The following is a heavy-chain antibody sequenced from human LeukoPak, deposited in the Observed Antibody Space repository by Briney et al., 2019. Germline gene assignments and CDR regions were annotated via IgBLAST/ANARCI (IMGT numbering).Heavy chain of an antibody. V-gene: IGHV3-23*01. CDR3: AKGLGKATVTPLGY. CDR1: GFTFSSYA. CDR2: ISGSGGST. J-gene: IGHJ4*02. Sequence: GGSQRLSCAASGFTFSSYAMSWVRQAPGKGLEWVSGISGSGGSTYYADSVKGRFTISRDNSKNTLYLQMDSLRAEDTAVYYCAKGLGKATVTPLGYWGQGTLVTVSS. D-gene: IGHD4-11*01.